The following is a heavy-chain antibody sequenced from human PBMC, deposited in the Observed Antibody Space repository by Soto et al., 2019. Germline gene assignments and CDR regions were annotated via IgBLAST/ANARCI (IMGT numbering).Heavy chain of an antibody. CDR2: IYYSGST. D-gene: IGHD3-22*01. Sequence: SETLSLTCTVSGGSISSGDDYWSWIRQPPGKGLEWIGYIYYSGSTYYNSYLKSRVTISVDTSKNQFSLKLSSVTAADTAVYSCAKVLDSSGYYHDYWGQGTLVTVSS. CDR3: AKVLDSSGYYHDY. V-gene: IGHV4-30-4*01. J-gene: IGHJ4*02. CDR1: GGSISSGDDY.